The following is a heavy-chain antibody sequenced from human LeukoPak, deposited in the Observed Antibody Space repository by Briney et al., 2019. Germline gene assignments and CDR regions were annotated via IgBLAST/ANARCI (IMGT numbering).Heavy chain of an antibody. CDR1: GYTFTSYG. CDR3: ARDAGITGTTSLNY. D-gene: IGHD1-20*01. Sequence: ASVKVSCKASGYTFTSYGISWVRQAPGQRLEWMGWINAGNGNTKYSQEFQGRVTITRDTSASTAYMELSSLRSEDMAVYYCARDAGITGTTSLNYWGQGTLVTVSS. J-gene: IGHJ4*02. V-gene: IGHV1-3*03. CDR2: INAGNGNT.